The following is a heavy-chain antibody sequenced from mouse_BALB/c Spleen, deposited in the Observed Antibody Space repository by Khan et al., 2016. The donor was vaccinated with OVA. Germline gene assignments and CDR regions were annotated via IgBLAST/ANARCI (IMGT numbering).Heavy chain of an antibody. V-gene: IGHV1S137*01. Sequence: QVQLKQSGPELVRPGVSVKISCKGSGYTFTDYSMHWVKQSHAKSLEWIGVISTYSVNTNYNQKFKGKATMTVDKSSSTAYMELARLTSEDSAIYDCGIRDYFDYWGQGTTLTVSS. CDR2: ISTYSVNT. J-gene: IGHJ2*01. CDR1: GYTFTDYS. CDR3: GIRDYFDY.